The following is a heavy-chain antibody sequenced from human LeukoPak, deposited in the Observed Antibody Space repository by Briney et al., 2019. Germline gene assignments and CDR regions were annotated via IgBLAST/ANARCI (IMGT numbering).Heavy chain of an antibody. CDR2: IYYSGST. D-gene: IGHD2-15*01. Sequence: KPSETLSLTCTVSGGSISSYYWSWIRQPPGKGLEWIGYIYYSGSTNYNPSLKSRVTISVDTSKNQFSLKLSSVTAADTAVYYCAREYCSGGSCCIDYWGQGTLVTVSS. V-gene: IGHV4-59*01. J-gene: IGHJ4*02. CDR1: GGSISSYY. CDR3: AREYCSGGSCCIDY.